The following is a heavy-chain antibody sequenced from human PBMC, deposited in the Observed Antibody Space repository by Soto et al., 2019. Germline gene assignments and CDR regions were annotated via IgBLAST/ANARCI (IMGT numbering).Heavy chain of an antibody. Sequence: SETLSLTCAVYGGSVNGYYWNWISQPPGRGLEGIGEINHTGGTHYNPSLKRPVTMSVDTSKNQFSLRLSSVTAADTAIYYCATRITVFGLLIHPFDPWGQATQVTVS. CDR3: ATRITVFGLLIHPFDP. V-gene: IGHV4-34*01. CDR2: INHTGGT. J-gene: IGHJ5*02. D-gene: IGHD3-3*01. CDR1: GGSVNGYY.